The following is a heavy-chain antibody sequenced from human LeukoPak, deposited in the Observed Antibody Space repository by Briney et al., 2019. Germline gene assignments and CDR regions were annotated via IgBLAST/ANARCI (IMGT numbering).Heavy chain of an antibody. J-gene: IGHJ6*02. V-gene: IGHV4-34*01. CDR2: INHSGST. D-gene: IGHD1-26*01. Sequence: SETLSLTCAVYGGSFSGYYWSWIRQPPGKGLEWIGEINHSGSTNYNPSLKSRVTISVDTSKNQFSLKLSSVTAADTAVYYCARERELPSVYYYYGMDVWGQGTTVTVSS. CDR1: GGSFSGYY. CDR3: ARERELPSVYYYYGMDV.